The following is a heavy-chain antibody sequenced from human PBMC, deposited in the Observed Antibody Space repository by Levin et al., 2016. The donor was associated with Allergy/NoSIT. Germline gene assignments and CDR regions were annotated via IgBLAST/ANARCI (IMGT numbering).Heavy chain of an antibody. CDR3: ARATRDGYNTYYFDL. D-gene: IGHD5-24*01. CDR1: GFTFSSYW. Sequence: GESLKISCAASGFTFSSYWMSWVRQAPGKGLEWVANIKQDGSEKYYVDSVKGRFTISRDNAKNSLYLQMNSLRAEDTAVYYCARATRDGYNTYYFDLWGRGTLVTVSS. J-gene: IGHJ2*01. CDR2: IKQDGSEK. V-gene: IGHV3-7*03.